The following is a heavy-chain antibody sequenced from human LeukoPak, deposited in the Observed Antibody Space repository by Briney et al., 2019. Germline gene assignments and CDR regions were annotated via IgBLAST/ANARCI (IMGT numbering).Heavy chain of an antibody. CDR2: IYYSGRT. V-gene: IGHV4-59*01. D-gene: IGHD5-24*01. CDR3: ARGRWLPNAFDI. CDR1: GDSINSYY. J-gene: IGHJ3*02. Sequence: SETLSLTCAVSGDSINSYYWNWIRQPPGKGLEWIGYIYYSGRTDYNPYLKSRVTISVDTSKHQFSMKLKSVTAADTAVYFCARGRWLPNAFDIWGQGTMVTVFS.